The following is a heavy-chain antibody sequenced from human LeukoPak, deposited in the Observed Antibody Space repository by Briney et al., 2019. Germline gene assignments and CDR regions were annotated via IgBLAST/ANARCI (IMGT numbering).Heavy chain of an antibody. CDR2: INWNGGST. V-gene: IGHV3-20*04. Sequence: GGSLRLSCAASGFTFDDYGMSWVRQAPGKGLEWVSGINWNGGSTGYADSVKGRFTISRDNAKNSLYLQMNSLRAEDTALCYCARSLAGNYGLDYWGQGTLVTVSS. J-gene: IGHJ4*02. CDR3: ARSLAGNYGLDY. CDR1: GFTFDDYG. D-gene: IGHD4-11*01.